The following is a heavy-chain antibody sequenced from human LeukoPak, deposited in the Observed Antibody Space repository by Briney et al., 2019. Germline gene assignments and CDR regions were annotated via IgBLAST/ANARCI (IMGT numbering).Heavy chain of an antibody. D-gene: IGHD3-22*01. Sequence: PGGSLRLSCAASGFTFSTHWMSWVRQAPGKGLEWVANINEDGSEKYYVDSLKGRFTISRDNAKNSLYLQMNSLRAEGTALYYCARIYYDSSGYRLFDYWGQGTLVTVSS. V-gene: IGHV3-7*02. CDR2: INEDGSEK. CDR3: ARIYYDSSGYRLFDY. J-gene: IGHJ4*02. CDR1: GFTFSTHW.